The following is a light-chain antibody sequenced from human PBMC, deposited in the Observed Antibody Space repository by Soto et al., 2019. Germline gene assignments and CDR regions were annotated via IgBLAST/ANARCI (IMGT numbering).Light chain of an antibody. Sequence: IQLTQSPASLSAYVGDRVTFTCRASQDIAIYLAWYQQKPGEAPNLLIHTASTLHGGVPSRFSGSGSGTDFTLTITSLQAEDFATYYCQQTRAYPSTLGGGTKVDI. CDR3: QQTRAYPST. CDR2: TAS. J-gene: IGKJ4*01. V-gene: IGKV1-9*01. CDR1: QDIAIY.